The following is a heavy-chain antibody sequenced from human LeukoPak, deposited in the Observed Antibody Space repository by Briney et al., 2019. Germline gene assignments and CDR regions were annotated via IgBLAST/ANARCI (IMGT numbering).Heavy chain of an antibody. CDR2: ISAYNGNT. CDR3: ASSHRIPHCSSTSCQSSGFDY. CDR1: GYTFTSYG. V-gene: IGHV1-18*04. D-gene: IGHD2-2*01. Sequence: VASVKVSCKASGYTFTSYGVSWVRQAPGQGLEWMGGISAYNGNTNYAQKLQGRVTMTTDTSTSTAYMELRSLRSDDTAVYYCASSHRIPHCSSTSCQSSGFDYWGQGTLVTVSS. J-gene: IGHJ4*02.